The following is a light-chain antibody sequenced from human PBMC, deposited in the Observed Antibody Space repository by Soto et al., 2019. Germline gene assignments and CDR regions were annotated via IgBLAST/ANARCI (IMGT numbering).Light chain of an antibody. Sequence: QSVLTQPASVSGSPGQSIAISCTGTSSDVGGYSYVSWYQQQPGKAPKLVISDVSNRPSGVSDRFSGSKSGNTASLTISGLKTEDEADYYCASYTTSSTYVFGTGTKVTV. J-gene: IGLJ1*01. CDR3: ASYTTSSTYV. CDR2: DVS. V-gene: IGLV2-14*01. CDR1: SSDVGGYSY.